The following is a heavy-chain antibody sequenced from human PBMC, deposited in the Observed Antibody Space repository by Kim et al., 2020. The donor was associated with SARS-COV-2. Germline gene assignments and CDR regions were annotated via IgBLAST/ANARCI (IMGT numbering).Heavy chain of an antibody. CDR1: GGSISSSSYY. Sequence: SETLSLTCTVSGGSISSSSYYWGWIRQPPGKGLEWIGSIYYSVDTYYNPSLKSRVTISADTSNNQFSLKLSSVTAADTAIYYCAGLRAMVRGVVDYWGQGTLVTVSS. D-gene: IGHD3-10*01. V-gene: IGHV4-39*01. J-gene: IGHJ4*02. CDR2: IYYSVDT. CDR3: AGLRAMVRGVVDY.